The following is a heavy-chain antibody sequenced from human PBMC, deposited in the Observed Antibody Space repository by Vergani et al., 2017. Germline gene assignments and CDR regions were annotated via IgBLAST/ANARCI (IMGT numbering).Heavy chain of an antibody. J-gene: IGHJ4*02. CDR2: ISVYDGRT. CDR1: GFTFSSYA. D-gene: IGHD3-22*01. V-gene: IGHV3-23*01. CDR3: AGPQGTSAYYYGGFDY. Sequence: EVQLLESGGGLVQPGGSLRLSCAASGFTFSSYAMSWVRQAPGKGLEWVSSISVYDGRTFYADSVKGRFTISRDNSKNTLSLQMNSLTPEDTAIYYCAGPQGTSAYYYGGFDYWGQGILVTVYS.